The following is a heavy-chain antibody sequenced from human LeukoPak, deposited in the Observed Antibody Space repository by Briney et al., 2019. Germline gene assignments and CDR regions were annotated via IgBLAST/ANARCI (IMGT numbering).Heavy chain of an antibody. D-gene: IGHD2-21*02. CDR3: AKDRARVTASTDY. V-gene: IGHV3-7*01. Sequence: GGTLRLSCAASGFTFSSYWMSWVRQVPGKGLEWVANIRQDGSEKFYVDSVKGRFTISRDNAKNSLYLQMSSLRAEDTAVYYCAKDRARVTASTDYWGQGTLVTVSS. CDR1: GFTFSSYW. CDR2: IRQDGSEK. J-gene: IGHJ4*02.